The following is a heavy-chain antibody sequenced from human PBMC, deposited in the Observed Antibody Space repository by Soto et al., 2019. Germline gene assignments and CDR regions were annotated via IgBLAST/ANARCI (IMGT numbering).Heavy chain of an antibody. V-gene: IGHV1-2*04. CDR1: GYTFTGYY. D-gene: IGHD6-13*01. CDR3: ARGTAAAGILYYYGMDV. CDR2: INPNSGGT. Sequence: QVQLVQSGAEVKKPGASVKVSCKASGYTFTGYYMHWVRQAPGQGLEWMGWINPNSGGTNYAQKLQGWVTMNRDTSISTAYMELSRLRSDDTAVYYCARGTAAAGILYYYGMDVWGQGTTVTVSS. J-gene: IGHJ6*02.